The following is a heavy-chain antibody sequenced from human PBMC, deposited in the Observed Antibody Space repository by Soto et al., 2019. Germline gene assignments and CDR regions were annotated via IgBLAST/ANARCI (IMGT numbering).Heavy chain of an antibody. CDR2: ISDSGGTT. J-gene: IGHJ4*02. D-gene: IGHD2-2*01. V-gene: IGHV3-23*01. CDR3: AKALYISSWFLDY. Sequence: VQLLESGGRLAQPGGSLRLSCAVSGFTFSSSSMSWVRQAPGKGLEWVSSISDSGGTTYHGDSVKGRFTTSRDNSKNTLYLQMNSLRAEDTAVYYCAKALYISSWFLDYWGQGTPVTVSS. CDR1: GFTFSSSS.